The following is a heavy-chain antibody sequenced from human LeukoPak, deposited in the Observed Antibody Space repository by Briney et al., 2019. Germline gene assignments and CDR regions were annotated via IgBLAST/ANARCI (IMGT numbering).Heavy chain of an antibody. CDR1: GFTFSGSA. CDR3: TRHGSVAGTKALAFDI. J-gene: IGHJ3*02. V-gene: IGHV3-73*01. Sequence: GGSLRLSCAASGFTFSGSAMHWVRQASRKGLEWVGRIRSKANSYATAYAASVKGRFTISRDDSKNTAYLQMNSLKTEDTAVYYCTRHGSVAGTKALAFDIWGQGTMVTVSS. CDR2: IRSKANSYAT. D-gene: IGHD6-19*01.